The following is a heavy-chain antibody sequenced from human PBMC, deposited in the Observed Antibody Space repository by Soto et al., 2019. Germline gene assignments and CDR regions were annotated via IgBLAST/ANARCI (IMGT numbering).Heavy chain of an antibody. V-gene: IGHV1-69*01. Sequence: QVQLVQSGAEVKKPGSSVKVSCKASGGTFSSYSISWVRQAPGQGLEWMGGIIPIFGTANYAQKFQGRVAITADESTSTAYMELSSLRSEDTAVYYCAIEYSSSPPYYPIGYWGQGPLVTVSS. CDR2: IIPIFGTA. J-gene: IGHJ4*02. CDR3: AIEYSSSPPYYPIGY. D-gene: IGHD6-6*01. CDR1: GGTFSSYS.